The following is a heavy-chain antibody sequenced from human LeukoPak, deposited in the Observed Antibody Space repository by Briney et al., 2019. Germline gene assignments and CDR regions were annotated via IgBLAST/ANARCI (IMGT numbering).Heavy chain of an antibody. J-gene: IGHJ6*03. CDR3: ARVRQYDFWSGYFGSYYYMDV. Sequence: GASVKVSCKASGYTFTGYDINWVRQATGQGLEWMGWMNPNSGNTGYAQKFQGRVTITRNTSISTAYMELSSLRSEDTAVYYCARVRQYDFWSGYFGSYYYMDVWGKGTTVTVSS. CDR1: GYTFTGYD. CDR2: MNPNSGNT. D-gene: IGHD3-3*01. V-gene: IGHV1-8*03.